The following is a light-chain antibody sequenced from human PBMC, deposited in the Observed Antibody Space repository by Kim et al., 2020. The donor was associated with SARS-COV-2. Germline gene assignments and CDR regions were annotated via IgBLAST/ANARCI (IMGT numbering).Light chain of an antibody. CDR1: KLGDKH. CDR3: QAWDSNTCV. J-gene: IGLJ1*01. CDR2: QDK. Sequence: SYELTQPPSVSVSPGQTATITCSGEKLGDKHTSWYQQRPGQSPILVIYQDKRRPSGIPERFSGSNSGNTATLTISETQTLDEADYFCQAWDSNTCVFGTG. V-gene: IGLV3-1*01.